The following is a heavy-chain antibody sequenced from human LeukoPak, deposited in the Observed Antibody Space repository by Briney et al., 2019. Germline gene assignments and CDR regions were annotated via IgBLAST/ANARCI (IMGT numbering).Heavy chain of an antibody. J-gene: IGHJ4*02. D-gene: IGHD3-16*02. V-gene: IGHV3-23*01. CDR1: GFSFSTYA. Sequence: PGGSLRLSCAASGFSFSTYAMSWVRLAPGKGLEWVSGVNGNGGSTSYADSVKGRFTIFRDNSKNTVYLQMNSLRVEDTAVYYCAKSLYGGCDYWGQGTVVTVSS. CDR2: VNGNGGST. CDR3: AKSLYGGCDY.